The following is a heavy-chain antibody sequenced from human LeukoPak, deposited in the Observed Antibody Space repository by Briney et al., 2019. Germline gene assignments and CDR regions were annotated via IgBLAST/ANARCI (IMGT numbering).Heavy chain of an antibody. D-gene: IGHD2-15*01. CDR3: ARDRDCGDGGCYPHFDY. V-gene: IGHV3-7*01. J-gene: IGHJ4*02. Sequence: GGSLRLSCVASGFTFSSYGMHWVRQAPGKGLEWVANIRQDGSDKYYMDSVKGRFTISRDNAKNSLSLQMNSLRVEDTAVYYCARDRDCGDGGCYPHFDYWGQGVRVTVSS. CDR1: GFTFSSYG. CDR2: IRQDGSDK.